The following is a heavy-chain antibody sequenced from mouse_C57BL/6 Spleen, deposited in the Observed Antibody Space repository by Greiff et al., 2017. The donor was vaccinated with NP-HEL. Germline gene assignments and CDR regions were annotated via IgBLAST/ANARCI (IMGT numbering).Heavy chain of an antibody. J-gene: IGHJ3*01. CDR3: ARAYYSNFPFAY. Sequence: DVHLVESGGGLVKPGGSLKLSCAASGFTFSSYAMSWVRQTPEKRLEWVATISDGGSYTYYPDNVKGRFTISRDNAKNNLYLQMSHLKSEDTAMYYCARAYYSNFPFAYWGQGTLVTVSA. V-gene: IGHV5-4*01. D-gene: IGHD2-5*01. CDR1: GFTFSSYA. CDR2: ISDGGSYT.